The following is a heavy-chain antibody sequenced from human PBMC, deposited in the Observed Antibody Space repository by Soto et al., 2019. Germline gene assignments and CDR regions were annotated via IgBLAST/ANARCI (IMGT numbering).Heavy chain of an antibody. Sequence: SQTLSLTCAVDGESFTGYDWSWVRQPPGAGLEWIGEINHSGTTNYNPSLKSRVIISVDTSKNQFSLKLSSVTAADTAVYYCARGYYDFWSGFPSMDVWGKGTTVTVSS. J-gene: IGHJ6*03. D-gene: IGHD3-3*01. CDR1: GESFTGYD. CDR2: INHSGTT. V-gene: IGHV4-34*01. CDR3: ARGYYDFWSGFPSMDV.